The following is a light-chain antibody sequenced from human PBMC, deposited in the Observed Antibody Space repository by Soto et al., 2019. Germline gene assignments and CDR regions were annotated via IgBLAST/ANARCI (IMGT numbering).Light chain of an antibody. Sequence: QSALTQPASVSGSPGQSITISCTGTSRDAGGYNYVSWYQQHPGKAPKLMIYDVSNRPSGVSNRFSGAKSGNTASLTISGLQAEDEAYYYCSSYTSSSTLVVFGGGTKVTVL. V-gene: IGLV2-14*01. CDR1: SRDAGGYNY. J-gene: IGLJ2*01. CDR2: DVS. CDR3: SSYTSSSTLVV.